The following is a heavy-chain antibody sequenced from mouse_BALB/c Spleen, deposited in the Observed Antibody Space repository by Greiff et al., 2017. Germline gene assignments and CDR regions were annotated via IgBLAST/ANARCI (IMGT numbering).Heavy chain of an antibody. V-gene: IGHV5-12-1*01. J-gene: IGHJ2*01. CDR1: GFAFSSYD. CDR3: ARHGGFLDY. CDR2: ISSGGGST. Sequence: EVKLMESGGGLVKPGGSLKLSCAASGFAFSSYDMSWVRQTPEKRLEWVAYISSGGGSTYYPDTVKGRFTISRDNAKNTLYLQMSSLKSEDTAMYYCARHGGFLDYWGQGTTLTVSS.